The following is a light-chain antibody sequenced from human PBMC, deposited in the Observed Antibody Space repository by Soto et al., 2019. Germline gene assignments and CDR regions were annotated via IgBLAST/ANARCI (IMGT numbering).Light chain of an antibody. CDR2: EVS. V-gene: IGLV2-8*01. CDR1: SSDVGGYDY. J-gene: IGLJ2*01. Sequence: QSALTQPPSASGSPGQSVTISCTGTSSDVGGYDYVSWYQQHPGKAPKLMIYEVSKRPSGVPDRYSGSKSGNTASLTVSGLQAEDGADYYCSSYADSNNLVFGGGTKVTVL. CDR3: SSYADSNNLV.